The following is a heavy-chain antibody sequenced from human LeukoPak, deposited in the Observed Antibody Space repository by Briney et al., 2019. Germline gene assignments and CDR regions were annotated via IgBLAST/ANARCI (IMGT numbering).Heavy chain of an antibody. D-gene: IGHD6-13*01. V-gene: IGHV4-34*01. CDR2: INHSGST. CDR1: GGSFSGYY. Sequence: KPSETLSLTCAVYGGSFSGYYWSWIRQPPGKGREWNGEINHSGSTNYNPSLKSRVTISVDTSKNQFSLKLSSVTAADTAVYYCARVPELGYSSSWYPRGPGGMDVWGQGTTVTVSS. CDR3: ARVPELGYSSSWYPRGPGGMDV. J-gene: IGHJ6*02.